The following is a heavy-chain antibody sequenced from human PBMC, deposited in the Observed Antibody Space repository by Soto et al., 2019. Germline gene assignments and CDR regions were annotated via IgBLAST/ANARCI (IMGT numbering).Heavy chain of an antibody. Sequence: ASVKVSCKASGYTFTSYDINWVLQATGQGLEWMGWMNPNSGNTGYAQKFQGRVTMTRNTSISTAYMELRSLKSQDTAVYYCVRDSGAKLSSSWGQGTLVTVSS. CDR1: GYTFTSYD. D-gene: IGHD6-13*01. J-gene: IGHJ4*02. V-gene: IGHV1-8*01. CDR3: VRDSGAKLSSS. CDR2: MNPNSGNT.